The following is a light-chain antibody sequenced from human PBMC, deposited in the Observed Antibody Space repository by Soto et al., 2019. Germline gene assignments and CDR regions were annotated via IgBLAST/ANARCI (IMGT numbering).Light chain of an antibody. Sequence: QAVVTQPPSVSGAPGQRVTISCTGSRSNIGAGYDVHWYQQLPGTAPQLLIYCNSKRPSRVPDRFSGSKSGTSASLAITGLQAEDEADYYCQSYDSSLSVVFGGGTQLTVL. V-gene: IGLV1-40*01. CDR1: RSNIGAGYD. J-gene: IGLJ2*01. CDR3: QSYDSSLSVV. CDR2: CNS.